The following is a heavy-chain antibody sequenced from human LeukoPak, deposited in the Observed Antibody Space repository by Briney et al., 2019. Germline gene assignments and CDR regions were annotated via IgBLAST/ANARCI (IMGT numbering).Heavy chain of an antibody. Sequence: ASVKVSFKASGGTVTSYAMHWVRQAPGHRLEWMGWINAGNGNTKYSQEFQGRVTITRDTSASTAYMELSSLRSEDMAVYYCARGRAPYGSGSYPLNWFDPWGQGTLVTVSS. D-gene: IGHD3-10*01. CDR2: INAGNGNT. J-gene: IGHJ5*02. CDR3: ARGRAPYGSGSYPLNWFDP. CDR1: GGTVTSYA. V-gene: IGHV1-3*03.